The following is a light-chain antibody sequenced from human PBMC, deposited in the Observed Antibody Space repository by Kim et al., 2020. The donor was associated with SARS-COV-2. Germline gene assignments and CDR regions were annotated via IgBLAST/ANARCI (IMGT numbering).Light chain of an antibody. V-gene: IGKV3-15*01. CDR2: GAS. CDR1: ESVRSN. Sequence: VSPGEGATLSCRASESVRSNLAWYQQKLGQAPRLLIYGASTRATGIPAKFSGSGSGTEFTLRISSLQSEDVAIYFCQQYNNRPKSFGQGTKVDIK. J-gene: IGKJ1*01. CDR3: QQYNNRPKS.